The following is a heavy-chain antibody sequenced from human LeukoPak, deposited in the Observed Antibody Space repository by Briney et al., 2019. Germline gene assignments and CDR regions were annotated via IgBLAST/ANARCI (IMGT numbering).Heavy chain of an antibody. CDR3: AREGLDFDY. D-gene: IGHD6-19*01. Sequence: GGSLRLSCAASGFTFSSYSMNWVRQAPGKGLEWVSYISSSSSTIYCADSVKGRFAISRDNAKNSLYLQMNSLRAEDTAVYYCAREGLDFDYWGQGTLVTVSS. J-gene: IGHJ4*02. CDR1: GFTFSSYS. CDR2: ISSSSSTI. V-gene: IGHV3-48*01.